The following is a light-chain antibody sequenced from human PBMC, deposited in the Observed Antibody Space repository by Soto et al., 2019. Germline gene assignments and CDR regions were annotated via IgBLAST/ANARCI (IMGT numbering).Light chain of an antibody. CDR1: QSVSSSY. CDR2: DAS. V-gene: IGKV3-20*01. CDR3: QQFNSYPQLT. J-gene: IGKJ4*01. Sequence: EIVLTQAPGTLSLSPGERATLSCRASQSVSSSYLAWYQQKPGQAPKLLIYDASSLESGVPSRFSGSGSGTDFTLTISSLQPEDFATYYCQQFNSYPQLTFGGGTKVDIK.